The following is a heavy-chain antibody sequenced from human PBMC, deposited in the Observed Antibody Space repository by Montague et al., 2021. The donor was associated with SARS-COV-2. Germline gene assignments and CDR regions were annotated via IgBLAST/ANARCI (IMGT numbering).Heavy chain of an antibody. CDR2: IYYSGST. D-gene: IGHD6-19*01. Sequence: SETLSLTCTVSGGSISSYYWSWIRQPPGKGLEWIGYIYYSGSTNYNPSLKSRVTISVDTSKNQFSLKLSSVTAADTAVYHCARGSGWMGNAFDIWGQGTMVTVS. J-gene: IGHJ3*02. V-gene: IGHV4-59*01. CDR3: ARGSGWMGNAFDI. CDR1: GGSISSYY.